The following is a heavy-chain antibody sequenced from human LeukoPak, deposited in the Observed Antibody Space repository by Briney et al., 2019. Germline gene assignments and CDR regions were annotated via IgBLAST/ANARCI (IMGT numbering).Heavy chain of an antibody. V-gene: IGHV3-48*03. CDR2: ISSSGSTI. J-gene: IGHJ5*02. CDR1: GFTFSSYE. CDR3: ARAGSGRSPDWFDP. D-gene: IGHD1-26*01. Sequence: GGSLRLSCAASGFTFSSYEMNWVRQAPGKGLEWVSYISSSGSTIYYADSVKGRFTISRDNAKNSLYLQMNSLRAEDTAVYYRARAGSGRSPDWFDPWGQGTLVTVSS.